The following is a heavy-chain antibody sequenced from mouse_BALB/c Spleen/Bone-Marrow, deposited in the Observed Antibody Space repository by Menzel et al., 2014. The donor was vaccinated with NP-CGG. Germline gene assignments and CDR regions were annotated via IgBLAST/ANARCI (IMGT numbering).Heavy chain of an antibody. CDR2: INSGSSTI. D-gene: IGHD2-10*02. V-gene: IGHV5-17*02. CDR3: ARGKYGYDY. Sequence: DVQLVESGGGLVQPGGSRKLSCAASGFTFSSFGVHWVRQAPEKGLEWVAYINSGSSTIYYADTVKGRFTISRDNPKNTLFLQMTSLRSEDTAMYYCARGKYGYDYWGQGTTLTVSS. J-gene: IGHJ2*01. CDR1: GFTFSSFG.